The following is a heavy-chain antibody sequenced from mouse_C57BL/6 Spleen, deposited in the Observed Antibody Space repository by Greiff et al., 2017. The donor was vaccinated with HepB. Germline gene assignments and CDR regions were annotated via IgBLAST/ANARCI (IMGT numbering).Heavy chain of an antibody. CDR3: ARHEEGSWDYGLYAMDY. D-gene: IGHD2-4*01. CDR1: GYTFTEYT. Sequence: VQLQQSGAELVKPGASVKLSCKASGYTFTEYTIHWVKQRSGQGLEWVGWFYPGSGSIKYNEKFKDKATLTADKSSSTVYMELSRLTSEDYAVYFCARHEEGSWDYGLYAMDYWGQGTSVTVSS. J-gene: IGHJ4*01. V-gene: IGHV1-62-2*01. CDR2: FYPGSGSI.